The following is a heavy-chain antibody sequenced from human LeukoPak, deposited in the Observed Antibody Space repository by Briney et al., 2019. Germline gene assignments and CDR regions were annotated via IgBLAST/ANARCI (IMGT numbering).Heavy chain of an antibody. Sequence: GGSLRLSCAASGFTFSSYAMSWFRQAPGKGLEWVANIKPDGSDESYVESVKGRFTISRDNAKNSLYLQMNSLRAEDTAVYYCARENFQYWAQGTLVTVSS. V-gene: IGHV3-7*04. CDR1: GFTFSSYA. CDR3: ARENFQY. CDR2: IKPDGSDE. J-gene: IGHJ4*02.